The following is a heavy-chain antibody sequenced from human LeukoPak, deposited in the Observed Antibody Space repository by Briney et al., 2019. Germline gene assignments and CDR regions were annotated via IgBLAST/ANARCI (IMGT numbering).Heavy chain of an antibody. CDR3: ARGGDQWLPD. CDR2: INHSGST. Sequence: SETLSLTCAVYGGSFSGYYWSWVRQPPGEGLEWIGEINHSGSTNYNPSLKSRVTMSVDTSKNQFSLKLSSVTAADTAVYYCARGGDQWLPDWGQGTLVTVSS. D-gene: IGHD6-19*01. V-gene: IGHV4-34*01. J-gene: IGHJ4*02. CDR1: GGSFSGYY.